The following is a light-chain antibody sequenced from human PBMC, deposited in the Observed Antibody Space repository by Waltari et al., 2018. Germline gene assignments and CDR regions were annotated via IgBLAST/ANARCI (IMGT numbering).Light chain of an antibody. CDR3: QSYDTSLRVV. CDR2: GST. V-gene: IGLV1-40*01. Sequence: QSVLTQPPSVSRAPGQRVTISCPGSGSNIGAGYDVHWYQQLPRAAPKLLIYGSTSRPLGVPDRFFGSTSGTSASLAITGLQAEDEADYYCQSYDTSLRVVFGGGTKLTVL. J-gene: IGLJ2*01. CDR1: GSNIGAGYD.